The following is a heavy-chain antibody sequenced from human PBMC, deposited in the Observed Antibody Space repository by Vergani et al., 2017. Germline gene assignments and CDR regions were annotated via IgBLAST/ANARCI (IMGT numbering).Heavy chain of an antibody. V-gene: IGHV3-21*01. CDR1: GFTFSSYS. D-gene: IGHD1-26*01. CDR2: ISSSSSYI. Sequence: EVQLVESGGGLVKPGGSLRLSCAASGFTFSSYSMNWVRQAPGKGLEWVSSISSSSSYIYYADSVKGRFTISRDNAKNSLYLQMNSLRAEDTAVYYCARVRGGSKGSDFDIWGQGTMVTVSS. CDR3: ARVRGGSKGSDFDI. J-gene: IGHJ3*02.